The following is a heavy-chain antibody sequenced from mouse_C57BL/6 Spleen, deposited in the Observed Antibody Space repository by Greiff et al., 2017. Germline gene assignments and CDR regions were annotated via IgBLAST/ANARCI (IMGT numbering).Heavy chain of an antibody. D-gene: IGHD2-4*01. V-gene: IGHV10-1*01. Sequence: EVHLVESGGGLVQPKGSLKLSCAASGFSFNTYAMNWVRQAPGKGLEWVARIRSKSNNYATYYADSVKDRFTISRDDSESMLYLQMNNLKTEDTAMYYCVRQYDYEYYFDYWGQGTTLTVSS. J-gene: IGHJ2*01. CDR3: VRQYDYEYYFDY. CDR1: GFSFNTYA. CDR2: IRSKSNNYAT.